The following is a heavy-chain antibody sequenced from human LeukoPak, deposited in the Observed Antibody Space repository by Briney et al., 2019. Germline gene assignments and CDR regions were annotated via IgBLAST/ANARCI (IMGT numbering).Heavy chain of an antibody. J-gene: IGHJ4*02. CDR3: ARRRSPRASAYGDYVY. Sequence: LGESLKISCKGSGYSFTDYWIGWVRQMPGKGLEWMGIIYPGDSDTRYSPSFQGQVTISADKSINTAYLQWSSLEASDTAMYYCARRRSPRASAYGDYVYWGQGTLVTVSS. CDR2: IYPGDSDT. V-gene: IGHV5-51*01. CDR1: GYSFTDYW. D-gene: IGHD4-17*01.